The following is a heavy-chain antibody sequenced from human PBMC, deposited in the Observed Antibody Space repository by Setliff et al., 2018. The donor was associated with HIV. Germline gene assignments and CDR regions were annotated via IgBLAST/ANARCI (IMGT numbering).Heavy chain of an antibody. CDR3: ARHSSSGYLPYYFDY. D-gene: IGHD3-3*01. CDR2: IFYTGST. Sequence: PSETLSLTCTVSGGSISGSSDYWGWIRRPPGKGLEWIGSIFYTGSTYYNPSLKGRVTVSVDTSINQFSLKLSSVTAADTSVYYCARHSSSGYLPYYFDYWGQGTLVTVSS. V-gene: IGHV4-39*01. CDR1: GGSISGSSDY. J-gene: IGHJ4*02.